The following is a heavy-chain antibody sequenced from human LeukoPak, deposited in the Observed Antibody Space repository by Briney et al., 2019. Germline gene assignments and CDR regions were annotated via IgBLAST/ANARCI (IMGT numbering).Heavy chain of an antibody. J-gene: IGHJ4*02. CDR2: ISYDGSNK. CDR3: ARVWRKGLWLGGGFDY. Sequence: GGSLRLSCAASGFTFSSYAMHWVRQAPGKGLEWVAVISYDGSNKYYADSVKGRFTISRDNSKNTLYLQMNSLRAEDTAVYYCARVWRKGLWLGGGFDYWGQGTLVTVSS. V-gene: IGHV3-30-3*01. D-gene: IGHD3-10*01. CDR1: GFTFSSYA.